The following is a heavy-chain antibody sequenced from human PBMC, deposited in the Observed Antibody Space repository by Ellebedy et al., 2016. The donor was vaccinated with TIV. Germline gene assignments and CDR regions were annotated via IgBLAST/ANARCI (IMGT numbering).Heavy chain of an antibody. CDR2: ISSGGT. CDR1: GGSISSGSYY. Sequence: SETLSLTXPAPGGSISSGSYYWSWVRQPAGKGLEWIGRISSGGTSYNPSLRSRVTMSVDTSKNQFSLRLTSVMAADAAVYYCARGHNWFDLWGQGTLVIVSS. V-gene: IGHV4-61*02. J-gene: IGHJ5*02. CDR3: ARGHNWFDL.